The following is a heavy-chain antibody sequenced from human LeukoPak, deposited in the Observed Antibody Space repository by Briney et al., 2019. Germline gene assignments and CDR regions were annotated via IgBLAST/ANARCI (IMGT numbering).Heavy chain of an antibody. Sequence: GGSLRLSCAASGFTFSDYYMSWIRQAPGKGLEWVSYISSSGSTIYYADSVKGRFTISRDNAKNSLYLQMNSLRAEDTAVYYCARGSIVGMVDAFDIWGQGTMVTVSS. J-gene: IGHJ3*02. CDR2: ISSSGSTI. CDR1: GFTFSDYY. V-gene: IGHV3-11*01. D-gene: IGHD3-22*01. CDR3: ARGSIVGMVDAFDI.